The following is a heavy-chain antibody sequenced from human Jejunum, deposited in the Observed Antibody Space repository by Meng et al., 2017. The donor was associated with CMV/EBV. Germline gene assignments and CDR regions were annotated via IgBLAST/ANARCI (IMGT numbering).Heavy chain of an antibody. D-gene: IGHD1-26*01. J-gene: IGHJ4*02. CDR1: GYTFTNYC. CDR3: ARVEVGITSGDY. CDR2: ISAYNGNT. Sequence: QAQVVQSGGEVKKPGASVKVSCKASGYTFTNYCITWVRQAPGQGLEWMGWISAYNGNTNYAQTLQGRLTMTTDTSTSTAYMELRSLRSDDTAVYYCARVEVGITSGDYWGQGTLVTVSS. V-gene: IGHV1-18*01.